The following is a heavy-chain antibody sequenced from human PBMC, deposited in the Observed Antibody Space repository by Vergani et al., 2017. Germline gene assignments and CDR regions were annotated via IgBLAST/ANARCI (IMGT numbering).Heavy chain of an antibody. CDR3: ARSLHDDFWSGFKEGSYYYDGMDV. CDR1: GFTFSSYS. V-gene: IGHV3-21*01. J-gene: IGHJ6*02. D-gene: IGHD3-3*01. Sequence: EVQLVESGGGLVKPGGSLRLSCAASGFTFSSYSMNWVRQAPGEGLEWVSFISSSSSYIYYADSVKGRFTISRDNAKNSLYLQMNSLRAEDTAVYYCARSLHDDFWSGFKEGSYYYDGMDVWGQGP. CDR2: ISSSSSYI.